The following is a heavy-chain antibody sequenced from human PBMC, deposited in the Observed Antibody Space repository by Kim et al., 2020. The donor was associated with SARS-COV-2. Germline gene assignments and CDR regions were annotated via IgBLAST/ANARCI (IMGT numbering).Heavy chain of an antibody. Sequence: SVKVSCKASGGTFSSYAISWVRQAPGKGLEWMGGIIPIFGTANYAQKFQGRVTITADESTSTAYMEMSSLRSEDTAVYYCARFGYCSGGSCSILSYYYGMDVWGQGTTVTVSS. CDR2: IIPIFGTA. D-gene: IGHD2-15*01. CDR3: ARFGYCSGGSCSILSYYYGMDV. V-gene: IGHV1-69*13. CDR1: GGTFSSYA. J-gene: IGHJ6*02.